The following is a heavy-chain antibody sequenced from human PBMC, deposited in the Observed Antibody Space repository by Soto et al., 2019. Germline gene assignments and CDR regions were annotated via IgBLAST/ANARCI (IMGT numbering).Heavy chain of an antibody. Sequence: GASVKVSCKASGGTFSSYAISWVRQAPGQGLEWMGGIIPIFGTANYAQKFQGRVTITADESTSTAYMELSSLRSEDTAVYYCARSCGYDPYYYYYGMDVWGQGTTVTVSS. D-gene: IGHD5-12*01. CDR1: GGTFSSYA. CDR3: ARSCGYDPYYYYYGMDV. V-gene: IGHV1-69*13. J-gene: IGHJ6*02. CDR2: IIPIFGTA.